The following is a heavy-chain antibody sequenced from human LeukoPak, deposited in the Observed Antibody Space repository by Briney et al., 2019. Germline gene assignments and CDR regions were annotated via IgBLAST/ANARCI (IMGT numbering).Heavy chain of an antibody. CDR2: INHSGST. D-gene: IGHD3-3*01. CDR1: GGSFSGYY. V-gene: IGHV4-34*01. CDR3: ARGPSSITIFGVVMFWGRGLYFDY. Sequence: SETLSLTCAVYGGSFSGYYWSWIRQPPGKGLEWIGEINHSGSTNYNPSLKSRVTISVDTSKNQFSLKLSSVTAADTAVYYCARGPSSITIFGVVMFWGRGLYFDYWGQGTLVTVSS. J-gene: IGHJ4*02.